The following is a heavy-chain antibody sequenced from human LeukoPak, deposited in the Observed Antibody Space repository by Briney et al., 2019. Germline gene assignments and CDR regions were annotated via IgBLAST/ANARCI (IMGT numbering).Heavy chain of an antibody. CDR1: GFTFSSYE. D-gene: IGHD2-2*01. CDR3: ARVQSYCSSTSCYDVYYYYYMDV. Sequence: PGGSLRLSCAASGFTFSSYEMNWARQAPGKGLEWVSYISSSGSTIYYADSVKGRFTISRDNAKNSLYLQMNSLRAEDTAVYYCARVQSYCSSTSCYDVYYYYYMDVWGKGTTVTVSS. V-gene: IGHV3-48*03. J-gene: IGHJ6*03. CDR2: ISSSGSTI.